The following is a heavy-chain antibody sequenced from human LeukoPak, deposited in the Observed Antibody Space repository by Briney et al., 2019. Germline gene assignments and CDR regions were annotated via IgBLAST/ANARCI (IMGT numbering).Heavy chain of an antibody. CDR3: ARDRYCSSTSCYPLVDY. CDR1: GYTFTSYG. V-gene: IGHV1-18*01. Sequence: GASVKVSGKASGYTFTSYGISWVRQAPGQGLEWMGWISAYNGNTNYAQKLQGRVTMTTDTSTSTAYMELRSLRSDDTAVYYCARDRYCSSTSCYPLVDYWGQGTLVTVSS. CDR2: ISAYNGNT. D-gene: IGHD2-2*01. J-gene: IGHJ4*02.